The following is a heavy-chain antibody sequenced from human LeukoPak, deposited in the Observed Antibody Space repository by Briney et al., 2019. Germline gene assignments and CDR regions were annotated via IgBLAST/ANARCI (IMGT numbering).Heavy chain of an antibody. J-gene: IGHJ5*02. Sequence: SETLSLTCTVSGGSISSSSYYWGWIRQPPGKGLEWIGSIYYSGSTYYNPSLKSRVTISVDTSKNQFSLRLNSVTAADTAVYYCARQSRGSSWYWFDPWGQGTLVTVSS. D-gene: IGHD6-13*01. CDR2: IYYSGST. CDR1: GGSISSSSYY. CDR3: ARQSRGSSWYWFDP. V-gene: IGHV4-39*01.